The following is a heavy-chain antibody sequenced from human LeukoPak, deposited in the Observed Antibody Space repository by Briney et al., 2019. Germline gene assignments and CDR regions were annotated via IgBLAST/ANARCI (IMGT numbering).Heavy chain of an antibody. CDR3: GRHVSGYASGIDY. CDR1: GDSISSSYYY. V-gene: IGHV4-39*01. Sequence: SETLSLTRAVSGDSISSSYYYWGWIRQPPGKGLEWIGTIYSSGSTYHNPSLKSRVTISVDTSKNQFSLRLTSVTAADTAVYYCGRHVSGYASGIDYWGQGTLVTVSS. CDR2: IYSSGST. D-gene: IGHD3-10*01. J-gene: IGHJ4*02.